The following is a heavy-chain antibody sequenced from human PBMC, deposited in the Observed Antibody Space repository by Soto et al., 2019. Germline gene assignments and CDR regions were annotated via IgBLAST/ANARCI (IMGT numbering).Heavy chain of an antibody. V-gene: IGHV4-4*02. Sequence: VQLQQSGPGLVKPSGTLSLTCAISGGSVSSTNWWSWVRQSPGKGLEWIGDIYLIGSTNYTPSLRGRVTISVDKSNNQFYLTLKDVTAAVTAVYYCATLPPRIEGTVLPIPTWGQGTLVTVSS. CDR1: GGSVSSTNW. D-gene: IGHD2-2*02. CDR2: IYLIGST. CDR3: ATLPPRIEGTVLPIPT. J-gene: IGHJ5*02.